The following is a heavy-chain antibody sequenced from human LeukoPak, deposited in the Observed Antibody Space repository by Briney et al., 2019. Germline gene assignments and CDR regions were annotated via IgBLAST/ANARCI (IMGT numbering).Heavy chain of an antibody. Sequence: ASVKVSCKASGYTFTGYHMHWVRQAPGQGLEWMGWINPNSGGTNYAQKFQGRVTMARDTSISTAYMELSRLRSDDTAVYYCARGVTATHVYYYYGMDVWGQGTTVTVSS. CDR1: GYTFTGYH. D-gene: IGHD2-21*02. V-gene: IGHV1-2*02. CDR3: ARGVTATHVYYYYGMDV. J-gene: IGHJ6*02. CDR2: INPNSGGT.